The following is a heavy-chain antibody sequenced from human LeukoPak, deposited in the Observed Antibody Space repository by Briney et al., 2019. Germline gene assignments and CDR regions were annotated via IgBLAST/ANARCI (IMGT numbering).Heavy chain of an antibody. D-gene: IGHD4/OR15-4a*01. Sequence: PGGSLRLSCAASGFTFSSYAMSWVRQAPGKGLESVSTIVDTGDGTFYADSVRGRFTISRDSSKNTLYLQMNSLRADDTAVYYCAKERGHPLPNYHMDVWGKGTTVTVSS. CDR1: GFTFSSYA. CDR3: AKERGHPLPNYHMDV. V-gene: IGHV3-23*01. J-gene: IGHJ6*03. CDR2: IVDTGDGT.